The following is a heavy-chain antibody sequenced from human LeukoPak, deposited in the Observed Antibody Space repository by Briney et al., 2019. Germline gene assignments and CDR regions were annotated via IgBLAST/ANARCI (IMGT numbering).Heavy chain of an antibody. CDR1: RFTFSSYS. D-gene: IGHD6-6*01. CDR2: ISSSSSYI. J-gene: IGHJ4*02. CDR3: ASAGSSSSGPPLYY. V-gene: IGHV3-21*01. Sequence: GGSLRLSCAASRFTFSSYSMNWVRQAPGKGLEWVSSISSSSSYIYYADSVKGRFTISRDNAKNSLYLQMNSLRAEDTAVYYCASAGSSSSGPPLYYWGQGILVTVFS.